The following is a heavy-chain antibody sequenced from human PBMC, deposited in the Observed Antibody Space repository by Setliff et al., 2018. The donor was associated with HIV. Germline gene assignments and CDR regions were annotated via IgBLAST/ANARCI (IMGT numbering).Heavy chain of an antibody. CDR1: GASISSYY. CDR3: ARGSLYSSSSCFDY. J-gene: IGHJ4*02. Sequence: SETLSLTCNVSGASISSYYWTWIRQSPGNRLEWLGYITDSGNTNYNPSLRRRVTISVDTSKNQFSLRVKSVTAGDTGLYFCARGSLYSSSSCFDYWGQGTLVTVSS. D-gene: IGHD6-13*01. CDR2: ITDSGNT. V-gene: IGHV4-59*12.